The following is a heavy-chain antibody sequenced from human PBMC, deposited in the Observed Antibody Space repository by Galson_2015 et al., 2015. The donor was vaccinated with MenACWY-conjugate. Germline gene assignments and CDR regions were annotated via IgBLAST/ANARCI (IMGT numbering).Heavy chain of an antibody. CDR1: GGSVTNSSDY. J-gene: IGHJ5*02. CDR3: ARDSDGDNDWFDP. D-gene: IGHD4-17*01. CDR2: VDYSGTT. Sequence: LSLTCPVSGGSVTNSSDYWGWIRQPPGKGLEWIVKVDYSGTTHYNPSLKSRVTISLDTSKNQFSLNLRSVTAADTAVYYCARDSDGDNDWFDPWGQGTLVTVSS. V-gene: IGHV4-39*07.